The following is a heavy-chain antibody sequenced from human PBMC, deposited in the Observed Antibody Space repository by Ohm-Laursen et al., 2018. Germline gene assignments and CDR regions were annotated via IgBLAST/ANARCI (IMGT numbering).Heavy chain of an antibody. CDR3: AKTWLFRGYDYYFDY. CDR2: ISTNGVTT. CDR1: GFTFSTYA. J-gene: IGHJ4*02. V-gene: IGHV3-64*01. Sequence: GSLRLSCAASGFTFSTYATHWVRQAAGKGLEYVSSISTNGVTTYYANSVKGRFTISRDNSKNTLFLQMGSLRPEDMAVYYCAKTWLFRGYDYYFDYWGQGTLVTVSS. D-gene: IGHD5-12*01.